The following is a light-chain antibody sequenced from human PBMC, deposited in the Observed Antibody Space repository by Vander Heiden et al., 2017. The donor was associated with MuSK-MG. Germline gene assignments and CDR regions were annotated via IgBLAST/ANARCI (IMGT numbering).Light chain of an antibody. Sequence: DNVMTQSPDSLAVSLGERATINCKSSQSVLYSSNNKNYLLWYQQKPGQPPKLLIYWASTRESGVPDRFSGSGSGTDFTLTISSLQAEDVAVYYCQQYYSTPYTFGQGTKLEIK. V-gene: IGKV4-1*01. J-gene: IGKJ2*01. CDR1: QSVLYSSNNKNY. CDR2: WAS. CDR3: QQYYSTPYT.